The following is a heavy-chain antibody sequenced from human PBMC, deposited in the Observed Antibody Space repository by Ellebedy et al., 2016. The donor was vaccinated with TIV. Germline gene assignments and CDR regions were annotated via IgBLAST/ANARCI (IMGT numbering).Heavy chain of an antibody. Sequence: GSLRLSXTVSGGSISSYYWSWIRQPAGKGLEWIGRIYTSGSTNYNPSLKSRVTMSVDTSKNQFSLKLSSVTAADTAVYYCARGHMITFGGVIPLDLAFDIWGQGTMVTVSS. J-gene: IGHJ3*02. CDR3: ARGHMITFGGVIPLDLAFDI. V-gene: IGHV4-4*07. CDR1: GGSISSYY. CDR2: IYTSGST. D-gene: IGHD3-16*02.